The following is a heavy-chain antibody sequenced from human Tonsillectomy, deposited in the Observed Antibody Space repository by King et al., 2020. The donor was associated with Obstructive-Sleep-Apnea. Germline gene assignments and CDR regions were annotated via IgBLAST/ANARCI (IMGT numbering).Heavy chain of an antibody. CDR2: ISWNSGSI. V-gene: IGHV3-9*01. CDR3: AKDLSSGWYAPQDY. CDR1: GFTFDDYA. J-gene: IGHJ4*02. Sequence: EWQLVQSGGGLVQPGRSLRLSCAASGFTFDDYAMHWVRQTPGKGLEWVSGISWNSGSIGYADSVKGRFTISRDNAKNSLHLQMNSLRAEDTALYYCAKDLSSGWYAPQDYWGQGTLVTVSS. D-gene: IGHD6-19*01.